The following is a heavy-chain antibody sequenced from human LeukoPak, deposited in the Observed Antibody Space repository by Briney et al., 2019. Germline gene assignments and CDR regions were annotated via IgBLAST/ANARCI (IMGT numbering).Heavy chain of an antibody. CDR2: ISSSGSTI. Sequence: PGGSLRLSCAASGFTFSDYYMSWTRQAPGKGLEWVSYISSSGSTIYYADSVKGRFTISRDNAKNSLYLQMNSLRAEDTAVYYCASILGYCSSTSCYAFDYWGQGTLVTVSS. CDR1: GFTFSDYY. CDR3: ASILGYCSSTSCYAFDY. D-gene: IGHD2-2*01. V-gene: IGHV3-11*04. J-gene: IGHJ4*02.